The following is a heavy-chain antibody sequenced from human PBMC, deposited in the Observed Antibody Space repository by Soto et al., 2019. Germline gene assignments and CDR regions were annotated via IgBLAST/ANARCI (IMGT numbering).Heavy chain of an antibody. D-gene: IGHD6-6*01. CDR2: ISYNGGSK. V-gene: IGHV3-23*01. J-gene: IGHJ4*02. CDR1: GFTFSSYA. CDR3: ARGPVSYYFDY. Sequence: GGSLRLSCAASGFTFSSYAMSWVRQAPGKGLEWVSAISYNGGSKYYADSVKGRFTISRDNSKNTLYLQMNSLRAEDTAVYYCARGPVSYYFDYWGQGTLVTVSS.